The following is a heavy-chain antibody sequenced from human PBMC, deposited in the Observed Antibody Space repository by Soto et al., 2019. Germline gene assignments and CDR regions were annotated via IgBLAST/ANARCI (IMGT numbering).Heavy chain of an antibody. V-gene: IGHV5-51*01. D-gene: IGHD1-26*01. CDR1: EYSFTSCW. CDR3: ARHRGYGVGAYAFDI. J-gene: IGHJ3*02. Sequence: GESPKISWRGSEYSFTSCWIGWVRQMPGKGLEWMSVIYPGDSDTSYSPSFQGHVTISVDKSISTAYVQWSSLKASDTAMYYCARHRGYGVGAYAFDIWGQGTMVTVSS. CDR2: IYPGDSDT.